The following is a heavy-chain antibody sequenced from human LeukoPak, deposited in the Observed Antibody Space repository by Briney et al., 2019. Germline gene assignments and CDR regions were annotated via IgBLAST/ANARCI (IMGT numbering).Heavy chain of an antibody. CDR2: INSDGSST. J-gene: IGHJ4*02. CDR3: ARDLRSPSDTNIAIDY. V-gene: IGHV3-74*01. Sequence: GGSLRLSCAASGFTFSSYWMHWVRQTPGKGLVWVSRINSDGSSTVSADSVKGRFTISRDNAMNTLYLRMNSLRAEDTAVYYCARDLRSPSDTNIAIDYWGQGTLVTVSS. CDR1: GFTFSSYW.